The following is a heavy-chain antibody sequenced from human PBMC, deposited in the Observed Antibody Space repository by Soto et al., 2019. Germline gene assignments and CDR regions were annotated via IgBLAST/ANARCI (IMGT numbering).Heavy chain of an antibody. CDR1: GYTFSSYG. J-gene: IGHJ3*02. V-gene: IGHV1-18*01. CDR2: ISAYNGNT. Sequence: QVQLVQSGAEVKKPGASVKVSCKASGYTFSSYGFSWVRQAPGQGLEWMGWISAYNGNTNYAQKFQGRVTMTTETSTSTDYMELRSLRSEDTAVYYWARGNRIEAFDIWGQGTMVTVSS. CDR3: ARGNRIEAFDI. D-gene: IGHD2-15*01.